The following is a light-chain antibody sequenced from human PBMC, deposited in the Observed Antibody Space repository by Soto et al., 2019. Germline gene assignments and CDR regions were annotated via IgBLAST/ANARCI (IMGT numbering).Light chain of an antibody. CDR2: GAS. CDR3: QQYGSSLFT. Sequence: EIVMTQAPATVSVSPRERATLSCRASQSVSIDLAWYQQKPGQAPRLLIYGASTRATGIPARFSGSGSGTEFTLTISRLEPEDFAVYYCQQYGSSLFTFGPGTKVDI. CDR1: QSVSID. V-gene: IGKV3-15*01. J-gene: IGKJ3*01.